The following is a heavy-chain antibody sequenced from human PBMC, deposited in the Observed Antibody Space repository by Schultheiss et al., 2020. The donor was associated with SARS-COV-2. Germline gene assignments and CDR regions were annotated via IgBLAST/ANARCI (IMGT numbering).Heavy chain of an antibody. CDR2: IYTSGST. CDR3: ARAKVVPAAMGENWFDP. CDR1: GGSISSGSYY. J-gene: IGHJ5*02. D-gene: IGHD2-2*01. V-gene: IGHV4-61*02. Sequence: SETLSLTCTVSGGSISSGSYYWSWIRQPPGKGLEWIGRIYTSGSTNYNPSLKSRVTISVDTSKNQFSLKLSSVTAADTAVYYCARAKVVPAAMGENWFDPWGQGTLVTVSS.